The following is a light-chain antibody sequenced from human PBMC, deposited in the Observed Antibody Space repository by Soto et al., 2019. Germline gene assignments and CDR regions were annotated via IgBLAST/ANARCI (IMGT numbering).Light chain of an antibody. J-gene: IGKJ4*01. Sequence: DIQITHSPSSVSASVRDRVTITCRASQSISNSLAWYQQKPGKAPQLLIYVASTLESGVPSRFSGSGSGTEFTLTISSLQPEDFAIYYCQQANSYPLTFGEGTRVDIK. CDR1: QSISNS. V-gene: IGKV1-12*01. CDR2: VAS. CDR3: QQANSYPLT.